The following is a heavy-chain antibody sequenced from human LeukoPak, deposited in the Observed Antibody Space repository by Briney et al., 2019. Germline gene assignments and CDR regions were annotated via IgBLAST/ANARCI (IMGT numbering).Heavy chain of an antibody. CDR1: GGSISSGSYY. CDR3: AREEQWLGNDY. V-gene: IGHV4-61*02. CDR2: IYTSGST. Sequence: SETLSLTCTVSGGSISSGSYYWSWIRQPAGKGLEWIGRIYTSGSTNYNPSLKSRVTISVDTSKNQLSLKLSSVTAADTAVYYCAREEQWLGNDYWGQGTLVTVSS. D-gene: IGHD6-19*01. J-gene: IGHJ4*02.